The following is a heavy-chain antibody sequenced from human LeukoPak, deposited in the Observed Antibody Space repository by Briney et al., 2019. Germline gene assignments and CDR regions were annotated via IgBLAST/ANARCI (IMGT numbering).Heavy chain of an antibody. D-gene: IGHD3-22*01. CDR1: GGSISSYY. CDR2: IYTSGST. Sequence: SETLSLTCTVSGGSISSYYWSWIRLPAGKGLEWIGRIYTSGSTNYNPSLKSRVTMSVDTSKNQFSLKLSSVTAADTAVYYCAREIPYYDSSGYYFDYWGQGTLVTVSS. V-gene: IGHV4-4*07. CDR3: AREIPYYDSSGYYFDY. J-gene: IGHJ4*02.